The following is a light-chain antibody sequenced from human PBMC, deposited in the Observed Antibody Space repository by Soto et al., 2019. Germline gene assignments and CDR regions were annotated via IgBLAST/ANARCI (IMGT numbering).Light chain of an antibody. CDR2: GAS. V-gene: IGKV3-20*01. J-gene: IGKJ2*01. CDR3: QQYGSSQYT. CDR1: QSVSSSY. Sequence: EIVLTQSPGTLSLSPGERATLSCRASQSVSSSYLAWYQQKPGQAPRLLIYGASSRATGIPDRFSGSGSGTSFTLTISRLEPEDFAVDYCQQYGSSQYTFGQGSKLEIK.